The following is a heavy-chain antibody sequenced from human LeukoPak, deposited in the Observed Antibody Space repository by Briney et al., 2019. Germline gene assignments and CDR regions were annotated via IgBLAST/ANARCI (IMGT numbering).Heavy chain of an antibody. V-gene: IGHV1-69*04. J-gene: IGHJ4*02. D-gene: IGHD3-10*01. CDR3: ARDLRLWGSGTYFYY. Sequence: GASVKVSCKASGGTFSSYAISWVRQAPGQGLEWMGRIIPILGIANYAQKFQGRVTITRDTSASTAYMELSSLRSEDTAVYYCARDLRLWGSGTYFYYWGQGTPVTVSS. CDR2: IIPILGIA. CDR1: GGTFSSYA.